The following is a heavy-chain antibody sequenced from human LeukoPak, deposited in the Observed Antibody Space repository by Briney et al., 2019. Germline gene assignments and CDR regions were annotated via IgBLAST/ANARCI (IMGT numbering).Heavy chain of an antibody. V-gene: IGHV3-30*04. Sequence: GGSLRLSCAASGFTFSSYAMHWVRQAPGKGLEWVAVISYDGSNKYYADSVKGRFTIPRDNSKNTLYLQMNSLRAEDTAVYYCARALLQWLFPYWSQGTLVTVSS. CDR1: GFTFSSYA. CDR2: ISYDGSNK. CDR3: ARALLQWLFPY. J-gene: IGHJ4*02. D-gene: IGHD6-19*01.